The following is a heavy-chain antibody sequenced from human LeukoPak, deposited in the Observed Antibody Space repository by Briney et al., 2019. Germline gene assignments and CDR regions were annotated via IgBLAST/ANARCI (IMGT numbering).Heavy chain of an antibody. CDR1: GASVSSSGYY. CDR2: IYHSGST. D-gene: IGHD6-13*01. Sequence: SETLSLTCTVSGASVSSSGYYWSWIRQPPGKGLEWLGYIYHSGSTNYNPSLKSRVTISVDTSKNQFSLKLTSMTAADTAVYYCGRETIAATGTSVFFDYWGQGTLVTVSS. J-gene: IGHJ4*02. V-gene: IGHV4-61*08. CDR3: GRETIAATGTSVFFDY.